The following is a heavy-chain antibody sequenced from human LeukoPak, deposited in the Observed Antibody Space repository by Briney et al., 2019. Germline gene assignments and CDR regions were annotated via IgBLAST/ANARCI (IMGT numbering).Heavy chain of an antibody. D-gene: IGHD1-26*01. Sequence: GGSLRLSCAASGFTFSSYWMHWVRQAPGKGLVWVSRISKDGSSTYFADSVKGRFTISRDNAKNTLYLQMNSLRAEDTAVYYCARDEVGVGATHDYWGQGTLVTVSS. V-gene: IGHV3-74*01. CDR3: ARDEVGVGATHDY. J-gene: IGHJ4*02. CDR1: GFTFSSYW. CDR2: ISKDGSST.